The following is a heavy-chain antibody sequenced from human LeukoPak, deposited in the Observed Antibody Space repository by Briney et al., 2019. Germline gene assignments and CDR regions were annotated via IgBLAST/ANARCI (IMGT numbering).Heavy chain of an antibody. J-gene: IGHJ5*02. D-gene: IGHD6-13*01. CDR3: AREAAAGTFRFDP. CDR1: GYTFTSYY. CDR2: INPSGGST. V-gene: IGHV1-46*01. Sequence: GASVKVSCKASGYTFTSYYMHRVRQAPGQGLEWMGIINPSGGSTSYAQKFQGRVTMTRDMSTSTVYMELSSLRSEETAVYYCAREAAAGTFRFDPWGQGTLVTVSS.